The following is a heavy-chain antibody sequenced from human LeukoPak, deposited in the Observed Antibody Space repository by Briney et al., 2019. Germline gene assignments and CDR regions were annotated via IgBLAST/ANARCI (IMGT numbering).Heavy chain of an antibody. D-gene: IGHD2-15*01. Sequence: ASVKVSCKASGYTFTSYDINWVRQATGQGLEWMGWMNPNSGNTGYAQKFQGRVTITRNTSISTAYMELSSLRSEGTAVYYCARVRTERYYREKRYYLDYWGQGTLVTVSS. V-gene: IGHV1-8*03. CDR2: MNPNSGNT. CDR3: ARVRTERYYREKRYYLDY. J-gene: IGHJ4*02. CDR1: GYTFTSYD.